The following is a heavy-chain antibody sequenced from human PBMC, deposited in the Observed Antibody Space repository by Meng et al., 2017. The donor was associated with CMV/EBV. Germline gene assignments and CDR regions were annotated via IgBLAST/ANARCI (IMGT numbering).Heavy chain of an antibody. V-gene: IGHV3-23*01. D-gene: IGHD5-12*01. J-gene: IGHJ4*02. CDR3: AKDPSGSD. Sequence: LRLSCAASGVTFSSYAMSWVRQAPGKGLEWVSAISNSGGSTYYADSVKGRFTISRDSSKNTLYLQMDTLTPEDTAIYYCAKDPSGSDWGQGTLVTVSS. CDR1: GVTFSSYA. CDR2: ISNSGGST.